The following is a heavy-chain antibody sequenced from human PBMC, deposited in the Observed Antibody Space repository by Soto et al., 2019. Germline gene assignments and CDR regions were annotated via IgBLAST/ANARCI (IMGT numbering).Heavy chain of an antibody. V-gene: IGHV1-46*03. CDR2: INPSGGHT. CDR1: GNTFSNYY. D-gene: IGHD2-21*02. J-gene: IGHJ4*02. CDR3: ARGGHVVVVTAAFDY. Sequence: QVQLVQSGAEVKKPGASVKVSCKASGNTFSNYYIHWVRQAPGQGLEWMGTINPSGGHTTYAQKFLGRVTMTRDSSTSTLYMELTSLRFVDTAVYYCARGGHVVVVTAAFDYWGQGTLVTVSS.